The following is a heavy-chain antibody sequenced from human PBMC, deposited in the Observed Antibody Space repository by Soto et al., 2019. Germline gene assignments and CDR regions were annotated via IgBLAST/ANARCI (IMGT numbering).Heavy chain of an antibody. CDR3: AGDYGSASYRFHX. CDR2: IYNSGST. D-gene: IGHD3-10*01. Sequence: AETLSLTFTVSGDSINGYSWSWIRQPPGKGLEWIGYIYNSGSTTYNPALKSRLTMSIDTSEKQFSLKLSSVTAADTAVYYCAGDYGSASYRFHXWGQGALVTVSX. J-gene: IGHJ4*02. V-gene: IGHV4-59*01. CDR1: GDSINGYS.